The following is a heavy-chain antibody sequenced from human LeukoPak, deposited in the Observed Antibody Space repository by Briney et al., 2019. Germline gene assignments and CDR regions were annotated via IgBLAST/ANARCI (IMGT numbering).Heavy chain of an antibody. D-gene: IGHD1-26*01. CDR2: ISYDGSNK. V-gene: IGHV3-30-3*01. Sequence: GGSLRLSCAASGFTFSSYAMHWVRQAPGKGLEWVAVISYDGSNKYYADSVKGRFTISRDNSKNTLYLQMNSLRAEDTAVYYCARPHQWELLMYYFDYWGQGTLVTVSS. CDR3: ARPHQWELLMYYFDY. J-gene: IGHJ4*02. CDR1: GFTFSSYA.